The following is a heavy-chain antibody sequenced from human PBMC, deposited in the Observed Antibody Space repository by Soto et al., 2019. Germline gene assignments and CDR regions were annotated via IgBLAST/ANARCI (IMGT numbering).Heavy chain of an antibody. CDR3: ARGRQWLVPAFDI. V-gene: IGHV1-18*01. CDR2: ISAYNGNT. Sequence: XAGQESCQASGYTFTGYGDHVVRQAPGQGLEWMGWISAYNGNTNYAQKLQGRVTMTTDTSTSTAYMELRSLRSDDTAVYYCARGRQWLVPAFDIWGQGTMVTVSS. CDR1: GYTFTGYG. D-gene: IGHD6-19*01. J-gene: IGHJ3*02.